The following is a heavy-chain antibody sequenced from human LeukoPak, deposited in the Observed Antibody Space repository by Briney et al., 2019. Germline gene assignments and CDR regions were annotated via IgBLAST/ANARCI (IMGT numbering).Heavy chain of an antibody. CDR2: INHSGST. D-gene: IGHD3-16*02. CDR3: ARGRVMITFGGVIVGPWFDP. CDR1: GGSFSGYY. J-gene: IGHJ5*02. Sequence: SETLSLTCAVYGGSFSGYYWSWLRHPPGKGLEWIGEINHSGSTNYNPSLKSRVTISVHTSKNQFSLKLSSVTAADTAVYYCARGRVMITFGGVIVGPWFDPWGQGTLVTVSS. V-gene: IGHV4-34*01.